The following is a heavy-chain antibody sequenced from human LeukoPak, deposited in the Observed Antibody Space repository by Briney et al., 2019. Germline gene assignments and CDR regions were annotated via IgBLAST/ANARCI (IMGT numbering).Heavy chain of an antibody. CDR2: ISAYNGNT. J-gene: IGHJ4*02. CDR3: ARNSPTTTLFDY. V-gene: IGHV1-18*01. D-gene: IGHD4-17*01. Sequence: ASVKVSCKASGYTFTSYGISWVRQAPGQGLEWMGWISAYNGNTNYAQKLQGRVTMTTDTSTSTAYMELSSLRSEDTAVYYCARNSPTTTLFDYWGQGTLVTVSS. CDR1: GYTFTSYG.